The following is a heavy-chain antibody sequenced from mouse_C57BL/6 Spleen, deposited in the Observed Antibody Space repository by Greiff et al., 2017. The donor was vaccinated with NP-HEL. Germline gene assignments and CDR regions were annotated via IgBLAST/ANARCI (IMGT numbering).Heavy chain of an antibody. Sequence: QVQLKQSGAELVRPGASVTLSCKASGYTFTDYEMPWVKQTPVHGLEWIGAIDPVACGTAYNQKFTGKAILSADNSSSTAYMELRSLTSEDTAVYYCTRWGLQGFDYWGQGTTLTVSS. CDR3: TRWGLQGFDY. V-gene: IGHV1-15*01. D-gene: IGHD2-2*01. CDR1: GYTFTDYE. J-gene: IGHJ2*01. CDR2: IDPVACGT.